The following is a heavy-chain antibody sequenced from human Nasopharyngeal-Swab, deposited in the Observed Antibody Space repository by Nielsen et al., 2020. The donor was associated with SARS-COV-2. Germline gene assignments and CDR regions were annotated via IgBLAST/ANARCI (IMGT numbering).Heavy chain of an antibody. CDR1: GDSFSSNSAA. D-gene: IGHD6-19*01. CDR2: TYYRSKWYN. J-gene: IGHJ4*02. V-gene: IGHV6-1*01. CDR3: ARGTGYSSGWYESGFDY. Sequence: SETLSLTCAISGDSFSSNSAAWNWIRQSPSSGLEWLGRTYYRSKWYNDYAVSVKSRITINPDTSKNQFSLQLNSVTPEDTAVYYCARGTGYSSGWYESGFDYWGQGTLVTVSS.